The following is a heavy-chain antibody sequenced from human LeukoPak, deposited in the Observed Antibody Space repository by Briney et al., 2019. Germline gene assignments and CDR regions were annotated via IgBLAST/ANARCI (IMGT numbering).Heavy chain of an antibody. J-gene: IGHJ5*02. CDR2: IYYSGST. Sequence: SETLSLTCTVSGSSISSSSYYWGWIRQPPGKGLEWIGSIYYSGSTYYNPSLKSRVTISVDTSKNQFSLKLSSVTAADTAVYYCARHDPYYDFWSGRLNWFDPWGQGTLVTVSS. V-gene: IGHV4-39*01. D-gene: IGHD3-3*01. CDR1: GSSISSSSYY. CDR3: ARHDPYYDFWSGRLNWFDP.